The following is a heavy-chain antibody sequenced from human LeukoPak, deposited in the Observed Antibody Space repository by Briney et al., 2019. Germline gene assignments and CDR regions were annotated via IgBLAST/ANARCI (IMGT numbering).Heavy chain of an antibody. CDR2: IRSDGSNK. D-gene: IGHD5-12*01. V-gene: IGHV3-30*02. CDR1: GFTFSSYG. Sequence: GGSLRLSCAASGFTFSSYGMHWVRQAPGKGLEWVAFIRSDGSNKYYADSVKGRFTISRDNSKNTLYLQLNSLRAEDTAVYYCAKVMDRDIVATIRLGSQYYFDYWGQGTLVTVSS. CDR3: AKVMDRDIVATIRLGSQYYFDY. J-gene: IGHJ4*02.